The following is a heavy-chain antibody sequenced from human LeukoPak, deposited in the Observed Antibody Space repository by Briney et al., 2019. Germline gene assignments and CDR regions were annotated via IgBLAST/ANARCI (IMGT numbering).Heavy chain of an antibody. CDR2: IRYDGSNK. J-gene: IGHJ4*02. D-gene: IGHD3-3*01. CDR3: AKGLRFLEW. V-gene: IGHV3-30*02. Sequence: GGSLRLSXAASGFTFSSYWMSWVRQAPGKGLEWVAFIRYDGSNKYYADSVKGRFTISRDNSKKTLYLQMNSLRAEDTAVYNCAKGLRFLEWWGQGTLVTVSS. CDR1: GFTFSSYW.